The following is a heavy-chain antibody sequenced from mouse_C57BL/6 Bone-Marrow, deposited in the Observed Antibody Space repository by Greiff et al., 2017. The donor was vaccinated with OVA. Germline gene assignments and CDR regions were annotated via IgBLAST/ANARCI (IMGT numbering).Heavy chain of an antibody. V-gene: IGHV2-5*01. Sequence: QVQLQQSGPGLVQPSQSLSITCTVSGFSLTSYGVHWVRQSPGKGLEWLGVIWRGGSTDYNAAFMSRLSITKDNSKSQVFFKMNSLQADDTAIYYCAKQRDGSSYGAMDYWGQGTSVTVSS. CDR2: IWRGGST. J-gene: IGHJ4*01. CDR3: AKQRDGSSYGAMDY. CDR1: GFSLTSYG. D-gene: IGHD1-1*01.